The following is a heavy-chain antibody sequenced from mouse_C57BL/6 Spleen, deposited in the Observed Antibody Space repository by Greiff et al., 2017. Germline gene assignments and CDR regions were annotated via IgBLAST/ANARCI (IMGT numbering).Heavy chain of an antibody. Sequence: VQLQQSGPELVKPGASVKISCKASGYTFTDYYMNWVKQSHGKSLEWIGDINPNNGGTSYNQKFKGKATLTVDKSSSTAYMELRSLTSEDSAVYYSARGYYGSSAFAYGGQGTLVTVSA. CDR1: GYTFTDYY. CDR2: INPNNGGT. CDR3: ARGYYGSSAFAY. J-gene: IGHJ3*01. V-gene: IGHV1-26*01. D-gene: IGHD1-1*01.